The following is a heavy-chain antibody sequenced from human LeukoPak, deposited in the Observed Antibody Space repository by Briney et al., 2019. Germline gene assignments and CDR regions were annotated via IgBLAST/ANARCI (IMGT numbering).Heavy chain of an antibody. Sequence: PSETLSLTCTVSGGSISSYYWSWIRQPPGKGLEWIGYIYYSGSTNYNPSLKSRVTISVDTSKNQFSLKLSSVTAADTAVYYCARDRGYSYGYPLFDYWGQGTLVTGSS. CDR1: GGSISSYY. CDR2: IYYSGST. V-gene: IGHV4-59*01. D-gene: IGHD5-18*01. J-gene: IGHJ4*02. CDR3: ARDRGYSYGYPLFDY.